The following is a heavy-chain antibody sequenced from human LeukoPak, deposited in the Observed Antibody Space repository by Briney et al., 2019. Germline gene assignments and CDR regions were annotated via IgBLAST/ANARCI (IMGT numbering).Heavy chain of an antibody. CDR1: GYTFTSYG. Sequence: ASVKVSCKASGYTFTSYGISWVRQAPGQGLEWMGWISAYNGNTNYAQKLQGRVTMTTDTSTSTAYMELRILRSDDTAVYYCARESDDSSGYYYPRFDYWGQGTLVTVSS. V-gene: IGHV1-18*01. J-gene: IGHJ4*02. CDR2: ISAYNGNT. D-gene: IGHD3-22*01. CDR3: ARESDDSSGYYYPRFDY.